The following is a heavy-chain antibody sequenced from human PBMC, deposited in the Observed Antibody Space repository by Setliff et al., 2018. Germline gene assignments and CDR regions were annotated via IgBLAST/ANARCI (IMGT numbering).Heavy chain of an antibody. D-gene: IGHD6-19*01. CDR2: TIPIFGTT. CDR1: GGTFSSYG. V-gene: IGHV1-69*05. Sequence: SVKVSCKASGGTFSSYGISWVRQAPGQGLEWMGGTIPIFGTTDYAQKFRGRVTIITDDSTSTAFMQLSSLRSEDTAVYYCVREYSGGVLMWGQVTRVTVSS. J-gene: IGHJ6*02. CDR3: VREYSGGVLM.